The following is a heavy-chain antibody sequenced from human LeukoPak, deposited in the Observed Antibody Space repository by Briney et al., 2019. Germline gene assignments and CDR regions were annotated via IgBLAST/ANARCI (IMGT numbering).Heavy chain of an antibody. CDR2: ISYDGSNK. Sequence: PGGSLRLSCAASGFTFSSYAMHRVRQAPGKGLEWVAVISYDGSNKYYADSVKGRFTISRDNSKNTLYLQMNSLRAEDTAVYYCARDGIAAAGTGDYWGQGTLVTVSS. CDR1: GFTFSSYA. CDR3: ARDGIAAAGTGDY. D-gene: IGHD6-13*01. J-gene: IGHJ4*02. V-gene: IGHV3-30*04.